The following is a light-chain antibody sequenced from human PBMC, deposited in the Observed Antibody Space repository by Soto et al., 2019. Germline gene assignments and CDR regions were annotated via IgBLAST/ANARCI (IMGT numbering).Light chain of an antibody. CDR1: SSDVGSYNL. CDR3: CSYVGSSIVM. CDR2: EVN. Sequence: QSALTQPASVSGSPVQSITIACTGTSSDVGSYNLVSWYQQLPGKAPKLIIYEVNERPSGISDRFSGSKSGNTASLTISGLQGEDEADYYCCSYVGSSIVMFGGGTTLTVL. J-gene: IGLJ3*02. V-gene: IGLV2-23*02.